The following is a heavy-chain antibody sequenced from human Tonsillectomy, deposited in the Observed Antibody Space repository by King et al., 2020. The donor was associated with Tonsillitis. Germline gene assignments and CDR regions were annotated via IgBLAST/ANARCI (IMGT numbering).Heavy chain of an antibody. CDR2: IRYDGSNK. V-gene: IGHV3-30*02. CDR1: GFTFSSYG. D-gene: IGHD1-7*01. CDR3: AKGGGAGTVDY. Sequence: VQLVESGGGVVQPGGSLRLSCAASGFTFSSYGMHWVRQAPGKGLEWVAFIRYDGSNKYYADSVKGRVTISRDNSKNTVYLQMNSLRAEDTAMYYCAKGGGAGTVDYWGQGTLVTVSS. J-gene: IGHJ4*02.